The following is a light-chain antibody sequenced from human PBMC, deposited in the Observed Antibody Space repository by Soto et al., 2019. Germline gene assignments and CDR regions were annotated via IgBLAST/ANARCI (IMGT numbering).Light chain of an antibody. J-gene: IGLJ2*01. CDR1: RNDVGAYNY. CDR3: CSYAGTYIHVV. V-gene: IGLV2-11*01. CDR2: DVT. Sequence: QSALTQPRSVSGSPGQSVTISCTGNRNDVGAYNYVSWYQRHPGKAPKLVIYDVTERPSGVPDRFSGSKSGNTASLTISGLQAEDEADYFCCSYAGTYIHVVFGGGTKLTVL.